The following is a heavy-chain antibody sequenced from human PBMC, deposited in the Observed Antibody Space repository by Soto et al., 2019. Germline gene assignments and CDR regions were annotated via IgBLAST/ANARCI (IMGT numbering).Heavy chain of an antibody. CDR3: ARGTGYSYGRFDP. CDR2: INHRGST. V-gene: IGHV4-34*01. CDR1: GGSFSGYY. Sequence: SETLSLTCAVYGGSFSGYYWSWIRQPPGKGLEWIGEINHRGSTNYNPSLKSRVTISVDTSKNQFSLKLSSVTAADTAVYYCARGTGYSYGRFDPWGQGTLVTVSS. D-gene: IGHD5-18*01. J-gene: IGHJ5*02.